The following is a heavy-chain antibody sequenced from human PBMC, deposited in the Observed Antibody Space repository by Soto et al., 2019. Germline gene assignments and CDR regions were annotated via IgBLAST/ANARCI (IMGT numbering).Heavy chain of an antibody. Sequence: SETLSLTCAVSGGSISSSNWWSWVRQPPGKGLEWIGEIYHSGSTNYNPSLKSRVTISVDKSKNQFSLKLSSVTAADTAVYYCARGPATAIPEQYYFDYWGQGTLVTVSS. D-gene: IGHD2-2*02. CDR1: GGSISSSNW. J-gene: IGHJ4*02. V-gene: IGHV4-4*02. CDR2: IYHSGST. CDR3: ARGPATAIPEQYYFDY.